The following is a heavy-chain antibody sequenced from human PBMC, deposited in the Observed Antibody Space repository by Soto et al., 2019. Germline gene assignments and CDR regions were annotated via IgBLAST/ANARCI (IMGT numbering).Heavy chain of an antibody. CDR3: ARKGYCSSTSCLQPYDYYRMEG. CDR2: ISAYNGNT. CDR1: GYTFTSYG. J-gene: IGHJ6*02. V-gene: IGHV1-18*04. Sequence: GASVKVSCKASGYTFTSYGISWXRQAPGQGLEWMGWISAYNGNTNYAQKLQGRVTMTTDTSTSTAYMELRSLRSEDTAVYYCARKGYCSSTSCLQPYDYYRMEGWGQGTTVTFAS. D-gene: IGHD2-2*01.